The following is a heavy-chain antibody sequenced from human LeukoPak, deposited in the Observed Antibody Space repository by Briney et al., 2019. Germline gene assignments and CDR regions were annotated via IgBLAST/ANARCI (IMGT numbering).Heavy chain of an antibody. J-gene: IGHJ3*02. CDR3: ARADLTGYYFDI. CDR2: ISSSSSAI. CDR1: GFTFSSYS. V-gene: IGHV3-48*01. D-gene: IGHD3-9*01. Sequence: GSLRLSCAASGFTFSSYSMNWVRQAPGKGLEWVSYISSSSSAIYYADSVKGRFTISRDNAKNSLYLQMNSLRAEDTAVYYCARADLTGYYFDIWGQGTMVTVSS.